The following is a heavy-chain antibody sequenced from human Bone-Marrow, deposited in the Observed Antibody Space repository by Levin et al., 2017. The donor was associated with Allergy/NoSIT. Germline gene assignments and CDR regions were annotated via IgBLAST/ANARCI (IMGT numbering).Heavy chain of an antibody. J-gene: IGHJ5*02. CDR1: GFAFRDYY. CDR3: ARRNNWFDP. CDR2: ITNDGTTT. V-gene: IGHV3-11*01. Sequence: GESLKISCAASGFAFRDYYMTWIRQAPGKGPECIAYITNDGTTTYYADSVKGRFTISRDNARNSVYLEMNNLRVEDTAVYYCARRNNWFDPWGQGTRVSVSS.